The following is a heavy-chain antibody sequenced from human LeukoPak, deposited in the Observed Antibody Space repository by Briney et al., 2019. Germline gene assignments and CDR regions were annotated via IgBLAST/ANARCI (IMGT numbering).Heavy chain of an antibody. V-gene: IGHV3-64*01. D-gene: IGHD3-10*01. J-gene: IGHJ3*02. CDR2: INSNGGST. Sequence: GGSLRLSCVASGFTFSSYAMHWVRQTPGKGLEYVSGINSNGGSTHYANSVKGRFTISRDNSKHTLYLQMGSLRAEDMAVYYCARTYYYGSGILGAFDIWGQGTMVTVSP. CDR3: ARTYYYGSGILGAFDI. CDR1: GFTFSSYA.